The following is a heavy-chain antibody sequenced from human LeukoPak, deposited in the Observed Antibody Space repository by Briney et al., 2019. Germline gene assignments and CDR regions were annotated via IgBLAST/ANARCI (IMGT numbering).Heavy chain of an antibody. V-gene: IGHV1-24*01. CDR3: ALPLGYDSSGYYFPPFGY. CDR1: GYTLTELS. J-gene: IGHJ4*02. CDR2: FDPEDGGT. D-gene: IGHD3-22*01. Sequence: ASVKVSCKVSGYTLTELSMHWVRQAPGKGLEWMGGFDPEDGGTIYAQKFQGRVTMTEDTSTDTAYMELSSLRSEDTAVYYCALPLGYDSSGYYFPPFGYWGQGTLVTVSS.